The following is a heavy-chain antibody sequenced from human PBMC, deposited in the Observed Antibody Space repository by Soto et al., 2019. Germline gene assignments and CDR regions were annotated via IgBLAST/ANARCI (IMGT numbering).Heavy chain of an antibody. CDR1: GGSICSGGYD. Sequence: SETLSLTCTVSGGSICSGGYDWSWIRQHPGKGLEWIGYIYYSGSTYYNPSLKSRVTISVDTSKNQFSLKLSSVTAADTAVYYCASWLGRGYYYYYMDVWGKGTTVTVSS. J-gene: IGHJ6*03. CDR2: IYYSGST. V-gene: IGHV4-31*03. D-gene: IGHD3-10*01. CDR3: ASWLGRGYYYYYMDV.